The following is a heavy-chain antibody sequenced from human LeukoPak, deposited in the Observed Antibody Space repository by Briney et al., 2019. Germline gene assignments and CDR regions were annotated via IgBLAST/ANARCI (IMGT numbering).Heavy chain of an antibody. CDR2: ISGSGGST. J-gene: IGHJ4*02. Sequence: GGSLRLSCAASGFTFSSYAMSWVRQAPGKGLEWVSAISGSGGSTYYADPVKGRFTISRDNSKNTLYLQMNSLRAEDTAVYYCANSAVDYDFWSGYYFDYWGQGTLVTVSS. CDR1: GFTFSSYA. V-gene: IGHV3-23*01. CDR3: ANSAVDYDFWSGYYFDY. D-gene: IGHD3-3*01.